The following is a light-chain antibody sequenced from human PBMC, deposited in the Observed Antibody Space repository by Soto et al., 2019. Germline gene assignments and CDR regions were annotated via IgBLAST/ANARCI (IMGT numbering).Light chain of an antibody. CDR2: DVS. CDR3: SSYTSSSTLVF. J-gene: IGLJ1*01. V-gene: IGLV2-14*03. CDR1: SSDVGGYNY. Sequence: QSALTQPASVSGSPGQSITISCTGTSSDVGGYNYVSWYQHHPGKAPKLMIYDVSNRPSGVSNRFSGSKSGSTASLTISGLQAEDEADYYCSSYTSSSTLVFFGTGTKLTVL.